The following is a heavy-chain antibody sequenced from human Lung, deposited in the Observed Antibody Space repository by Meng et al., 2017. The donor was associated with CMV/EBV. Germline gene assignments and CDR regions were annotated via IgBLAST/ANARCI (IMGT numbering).Heavy chain of an antibody. D-gene: IGHD3-10*01. Sequence: QIQLQQLGPRLVKPPLTLSLTCTVSVASINSDYYLWTWIRQSPGRGLEWIGLTYSSGKTFYTPSLRSRVTISIDTPSSQFFLMLASVTAADTAVYYCARERRHWYGSGSLDFWGQGTLVTVSS. CDR3: ARERRHWYGSGSLDF. J-gene: IGHJ4*02. CDR2: TYSSGKT. CDR1: VASINSDYYL. V-gene: IGHV4-30-4*01.